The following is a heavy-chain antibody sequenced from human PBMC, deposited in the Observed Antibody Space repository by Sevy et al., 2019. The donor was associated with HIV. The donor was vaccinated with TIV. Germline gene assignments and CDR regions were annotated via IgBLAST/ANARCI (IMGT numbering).Heavy chain of an antibody. V-gene: IGHV5-51*01. CDR1: GYSFTSYW. D-gene: IGHD6-6*01. CDR3: ARRGAAARPYYYYGMDV. CDR2: MYPGDSDT. J-gene: IGHJ6*02. Sequence: GESLKIYCKGSGYSFTSYWIGWVRQMPGKGLEWMGIMYPGDSDTTYSPSFQGQVTISADKSISTAYLQWSSLKASDTAMYYCARRGAAARPYYYYGMDVWGQGTTVTVSS.